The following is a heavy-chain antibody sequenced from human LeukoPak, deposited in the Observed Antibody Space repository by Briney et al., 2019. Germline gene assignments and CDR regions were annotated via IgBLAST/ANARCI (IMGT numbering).Heavy chain of an antibody. V-gene: IGHV3-7*01. Sequence: PGGSLRLSCAASGFTFSSYWMSWVRQAPGKGLEWVANIKQDGSEKYYVDSVKGRFTISRDNAKNPLYLQMNSLRAEDTAVYYCARGVTPKDFDYWGQGTLVTVSS. J-gene: IGHJ4*02. CDR1: GFTFSSYW. D-gene: IGHD4-23*01. CDR2: IKQDGSEK. CDR3: ARGVTPKDFDY.